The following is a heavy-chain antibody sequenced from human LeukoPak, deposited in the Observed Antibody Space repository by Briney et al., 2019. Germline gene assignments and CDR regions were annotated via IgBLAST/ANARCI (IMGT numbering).Heavy chain of an antibody. CDR2: ISESGSGT. CDR3: AKDIAQGYTFGSIEQDY. Sequence: PGGSLRLSCAASGFTFSSYGMHWVRQAPGKGLEWVSAISESGSGTYYADSVKGRFTISRDNSKDTLSLQMSSLRAEDTAVYYCAKDIAQGYTFGSIEQDYWGQGTLVTVSS. J-gene: IGHJ4*02. CDR1: GFTFSSYG. V-gene: IGHV3-23*01. D-gene: IGHD5-18*01.